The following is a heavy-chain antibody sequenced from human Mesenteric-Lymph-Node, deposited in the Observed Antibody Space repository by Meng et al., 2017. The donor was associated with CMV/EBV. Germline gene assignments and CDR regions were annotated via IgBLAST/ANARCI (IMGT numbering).Heavy chain of an antibody. CDR2: IYPDDSET. D-gene: IGHD1-26*01. CDR3: ARSLKGGGATFDY. CDR1: GYSFADFW. Sequence: GGSLRLSCKGSGYSFADFWIGWVRQMPGKGLEWMGIIYPDDSETRYSPSFQGQVTISADKSISTAYLQWSSLKASDTAMYYCARSLKGGGATFDYWGQGTLVTVSS. V-gene: IGHV5-51*01. J-gene: IGHJ4*02.